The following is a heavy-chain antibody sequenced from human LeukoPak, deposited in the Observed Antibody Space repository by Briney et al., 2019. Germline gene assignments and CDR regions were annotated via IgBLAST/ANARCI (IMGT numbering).Heavy chain of an antibody. CDR3: AKVAKYYYGPETYYFFEQ. CDR1: GFTFSSYE. J-gene: IGHJ4*02. V-gene: IGHV3-48*03. D-gene: IGHD3-10*01. Sequence: GGSLRLSCAASGFTFSSYEMNWVRQAPGKGLEWVSYISSSGSTIYYADSVKGRFTLSRDNAKNSLYLQMNSLRVEDTAVYYCAKVAKYYYGPETYYFFEQWGQGTPVTASS. CDR2: ISSSGSTI.